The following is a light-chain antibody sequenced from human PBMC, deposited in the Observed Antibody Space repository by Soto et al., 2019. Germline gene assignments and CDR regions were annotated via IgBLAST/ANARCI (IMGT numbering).Light chain of an antibody. CDR3: AAWDDILNGWV. V-gene: IGLV1-44*01. CDR2: SND. J-gene: IGLJ3*02. Sequence: QPVLTQPPSASGTPGQRVTISCSGSNSNIDSNTVNWYQQLPGTAPKLLTHSNDHRPSGVADRFSGSKSGTSASLAISGLQSEDEADYYCAAWDDILNGWVFGGGTKLTVL. CDR1: NSNIDSNT.